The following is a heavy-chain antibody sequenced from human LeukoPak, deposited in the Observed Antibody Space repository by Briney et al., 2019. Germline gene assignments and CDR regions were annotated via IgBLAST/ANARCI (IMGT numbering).Heavy chain of an antibody. Sequence: ASVKVSCKASGYTFTSYYMHWVRQGPGQGLEWMGIINPSGGSTSYAQKFQGRVTMTRDTSTNTVYMELSSLRSEDTAVYYCARGKVVTMVRGVIITYFDYWGQGTLVTVSS. V-gene: IGHV1-46*01. D-gene: IGHD3-10*01. J-gene: IGHJ4*02. CDR2: INPSGGST. CDR3: ARGKVVTMVRGVIITYFDY. CDR1: GYTFTSYY.